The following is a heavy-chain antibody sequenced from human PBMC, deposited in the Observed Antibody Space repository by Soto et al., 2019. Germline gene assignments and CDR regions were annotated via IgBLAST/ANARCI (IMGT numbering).Heavy chain of an antibody. CDR2: IIPIFGTA. CDR1: GGTFSSYA. D-gene: IGHD3-10*01. J-gene: IGHJ6*02. V-gene: IGHV1-69*13. Sequence: PSVKVSCKASGGTFSSYAISWVRQAPGQGLEWMGGIIPIFGTANYAQKFQGRVTITADESTSTAYMELSSLRSEDTAVYYCAREKKAYGSGSYGMDVWGPGTTVTVSS. CDR3: AREKKAYGSGSYGMDV.